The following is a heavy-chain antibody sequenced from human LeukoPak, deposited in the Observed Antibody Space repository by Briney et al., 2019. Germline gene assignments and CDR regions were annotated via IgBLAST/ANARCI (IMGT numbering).Heavy chain of an antibody. D-gene: IGHD5-18*01. CDR1: GFIFDDYG. Sequence: GRSLRLSCAASGFIFDDYGMHWVRQAPGKGLECVSGISWNSGSIGYADSVKGRFTISRDNAKNSLYLQMNSLRAEDTALYYCAKDVGVGYSYGYGWYFDLWGRGTLVTVSS. V-gene: IGHV3-9*01. J-gene: IGHJ2*01. CDR3: AKDVGVGYSYGYGWYFDL. CDR2: ISWNSGSI.